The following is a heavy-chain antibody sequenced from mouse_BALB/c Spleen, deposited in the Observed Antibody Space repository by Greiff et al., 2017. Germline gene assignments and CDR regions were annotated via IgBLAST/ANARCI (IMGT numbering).Heavy chain of an antibody. Sequence: EVLLVESGPELVKPGASVKISCKASGYTFTDYNMPWVKQSPGKSLEWIGYIYPYNGGTGYNQKFKSKATLTVDNSSSTAYMELRSLTSEDSAVYYCARETGTDYFDYWGQGTTLTVSS. V-gene: IGHV1S29*02. CDR1: GYTFTDYN. J-gene: IGHJ2*01. CDR2: IYPYNGGT. CDR3: ARETGTDYFDY. D-gene: IGHD4-1*01.